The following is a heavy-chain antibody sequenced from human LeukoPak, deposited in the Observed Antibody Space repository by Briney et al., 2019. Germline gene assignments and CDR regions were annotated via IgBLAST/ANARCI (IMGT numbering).Heavy chain of an antibody. J-gene: IGHJ4*02. CDR3: ARMDSSSWYFDY. CDR1: GFTFSSYA. V-gene: IGHV3-23*01. D-gene: IGHD6-13*01. CDR2: ISGSGGST. Sequence: PGGSLRLSCAASGFTFSSYAMSWVRQAPGKGLEWVSAISGSGGSTYYADSVKGRFTISRDNSKNTLYLQMNSLRAEGTAVYYCARMDSSSWYFDYWGQGTLVTVSS.